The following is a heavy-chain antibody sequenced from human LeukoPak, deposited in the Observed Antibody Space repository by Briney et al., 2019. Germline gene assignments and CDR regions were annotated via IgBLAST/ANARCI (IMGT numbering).Heavy chain of an antibody. CDR1: GFTFSSYG. Sequence: GGSLRLSCAASGFTFSSYGTHWVRQAPGKGLEWVAFIRYDGRNKYYEASVKGRFTISRDNSKNKLYLQMNSLRAEDTAVYYCAKGLGIVGAIFDYWGQGTLVTVSS. CDR2: IRYDGRNK. J-gene: IGHJ4*02. CDR3: AKGLGIVGAIFDY. D-gene: IGHD1-26*01. V-gene: IGHV3-30*02.